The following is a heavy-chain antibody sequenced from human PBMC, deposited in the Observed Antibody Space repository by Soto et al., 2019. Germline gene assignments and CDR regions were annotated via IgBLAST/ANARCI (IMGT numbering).Heavy chain of an antibody. CDR3: ARDYLVIPHRVIDY. V-gene: IGHV3-33*01. J-gene: IGHJ4*02. CDR1: GFTFSSYG. Sequence: QVQLVESGGGVVQPGRSLRLSCAASGFTFSSYGMHWVRQAPGKGLEWVAVIWYDGSNKYYADSVKGRFTISRDNYKNALYMQMNSLRAEDTCVHYCARDYLVIPHRVIDYWGQGTLVTVSS. D-gene: IGHD2-15*01. CDR2: IWYDGSNK.